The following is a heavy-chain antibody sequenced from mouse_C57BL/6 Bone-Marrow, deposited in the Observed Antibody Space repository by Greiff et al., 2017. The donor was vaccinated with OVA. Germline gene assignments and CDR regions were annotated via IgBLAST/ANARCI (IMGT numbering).Heavy chain of an antibody. V-gene: IGHV10-1*01. D-gene: IGHD2-2*01. Sequence: EVMLVESGGGLVQPKGSLKLSCAASGFSFNTYAMNWVRQAPGKGLEWVARIRSKSNNYATYYADSVKDRFTISRDDSESMLYLQMNNLKTEDTAMYYCVRGYGYDGYFDVWGTGTTVTVSS. CDR1: GFSFNTYA. J-gene: IGHJ1*03. CDR2: IRSKSNNYAT. CDR3: VRGYGYDGYFDV.